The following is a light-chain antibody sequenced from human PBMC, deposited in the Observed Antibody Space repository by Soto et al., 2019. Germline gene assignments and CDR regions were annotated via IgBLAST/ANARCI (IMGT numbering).Light chain of an antibody. Sequence: QSALTQPASVSGSPGQSIXIXCXEISSDVGXXXYVSWYQQHPGTAPKLIIYDVSNRPSGVSNRFSGSKSGSTASLTISGLQAEDEADYYCSAYTTSIALYVFGAGTKVTVL. CDR2: DVS. CDR1: SSDVGXXXY. J-gene: IGLJ1*01. V-gene: IGLV2-14*03. CDR3: SAYTTSIALYV.